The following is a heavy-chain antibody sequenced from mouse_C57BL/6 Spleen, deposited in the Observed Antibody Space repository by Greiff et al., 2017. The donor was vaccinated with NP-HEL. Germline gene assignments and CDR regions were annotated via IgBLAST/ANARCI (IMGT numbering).Heavy chain of an antibody. CDR1: GYSFTGYY. Sequence: EVQLQQSGPELVKPGASVKISCKASGYSFTGYYMNWVKQSPEKSLEWIGEINPSTGGTTYNQKFKAKATLTVDKSSSTAYMQLKSLTSEDSAVYYCAREVPVYYFDYWGQGTTLTVSS. D-gene: IGHD2-14*01. V-gene: IGHV1-42*01. J-gene: IGHJ2*01. CDR3: AREVPVYYFDY. CDR2: INPSTGGT.